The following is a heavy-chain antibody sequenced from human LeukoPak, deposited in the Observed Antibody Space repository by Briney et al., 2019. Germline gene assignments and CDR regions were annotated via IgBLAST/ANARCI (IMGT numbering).Heavy chain of an antibody. Sequence: ASVKVSCKASGYTFTGYYMHWVRQAPGQGLEWMGWINPNSGGTNYAQKSQGRVTMTRDTSISTAYMELSRLRSDDTAVYYCARHVSAAGYSDKSAEIDYWGQGTLVTVSS. CDR1: GYTFTGYY. CDR2: INPNSGGT. J-gene: IGHJ4*02. V-gene: IGHV1-2*02. D-gene: IGHD6-13*01. CDR3: ARHVSAAGYSDKSAEIDY.